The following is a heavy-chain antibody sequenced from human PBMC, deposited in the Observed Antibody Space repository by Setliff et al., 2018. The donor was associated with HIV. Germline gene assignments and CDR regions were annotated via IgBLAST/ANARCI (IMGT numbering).Heavy chain of an antibody. CDR2: MHYRGST. CDR1: GGSISSSGYY. V-gene: IGHV4-39*01. Sequence: SETLSLTCTVSGGSISSSGYYWGWIRQPPGKGLEWIGNMHYRGSTYYNPSLKSRVTISIDTSKKQFSLRLTSVTAADSAVYYCARPVEMANREFDYWGQGTLVTVSS. D-gene: IGHD1-26*01. J-gene: IGHJ4*02. CDR3: ARPVEMANREFDY.